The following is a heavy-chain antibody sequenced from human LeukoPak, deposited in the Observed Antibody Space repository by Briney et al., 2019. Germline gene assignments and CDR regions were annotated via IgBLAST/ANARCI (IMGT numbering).Heavy chain of an antibody. D-gene: IGHD2-15*01. J-gene: IGHJ3*02. Sequence: GGSLRLSCAASGFTFSSYSMNWVRQAPGEGLEWVSSISSSSSYIYYADSVKGRFTISRDNAKNSLYLKMNSLRAEDTAVYYCARKLGYCSGCSCYDSLDAFDIWGQETMVTVSS. CDR3: ARKLGYCSGCSCYDSLDAFDI. CDR2: ISSSSSYI. CDR1: GFTFSSYS. V-gene: IGHV3-21*01.